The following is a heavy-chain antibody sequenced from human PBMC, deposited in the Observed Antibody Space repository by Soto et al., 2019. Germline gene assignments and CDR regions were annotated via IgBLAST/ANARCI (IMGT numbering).Heavy chain of an antibody. CDR3: ARDPTGAHYYYYGMDV. D-gene: IGHD3-10*01. CDR1: GGSISSGGYS. J-gene: IGHJ6*02. CDR2: IYYSGST. V-gene: IGHV4-31*11. Sequence: SSETLSLTCAVSGGSISSGGYSWSWIRQPPGKGLEWIGYIYYSGSTYYNPSLKSRVTISVDTSKNQFSLKLSSVTAADTAVYYCARDPTGAHYYYYGMDVWGQGTTVTVSS.